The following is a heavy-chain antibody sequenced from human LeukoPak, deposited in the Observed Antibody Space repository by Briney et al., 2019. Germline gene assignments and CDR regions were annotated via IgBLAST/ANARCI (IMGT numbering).Heavy chain of an antibody. V-gene: IGHV1-8*01. CDR2: MNPNSGNT. CDR1: GYTFTSYD. D-gene: IGHD3-10*01. J-gene: IGHJ5*02. Sequence: GASVKVSCKASGYTFTSYDINWVRQATGQGLEWMGWMNPNSGNTGYAQEFQGRVTMARNTSISTAYMELSSLRSEDTAVYYCARGRSSRYYGSGSYYGKSNWFDPWGQGTLVTVSS. CDR3: ARGRSSRYYGSGSYYGKSNWFDP.